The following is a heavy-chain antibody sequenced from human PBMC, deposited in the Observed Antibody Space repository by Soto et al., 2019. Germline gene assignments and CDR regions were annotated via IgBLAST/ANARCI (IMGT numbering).Heavy chain of an antibody. CDR1: VFVFTYHL. CDR3: VRDTYHYLTTSSYTTLDA. CDR2: INPISGNT. V-gene: IGHV1-46*01. D-gene: IGHD2-2*02. Sequence: VPGTSTALVFVFTYHLIDTVRAGPGRGLEWMGTINPISGNTHNTHKLKGRVTLTTDTHTSTGYMELRSLRSEDTAMYYCVRDTYHYLTTSSYTTLDAWGQGTLVTVSS. J-gene: IGHJ5*02.